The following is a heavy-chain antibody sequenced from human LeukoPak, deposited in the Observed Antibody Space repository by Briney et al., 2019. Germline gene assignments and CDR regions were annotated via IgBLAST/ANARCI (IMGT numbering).Heavy chain of an antibody. D-gene: IGHD4-17*01. CDR2: IKQDGSQ. V-gene: IGHV3-7*01. CDR3: VRGPDYGDRLVYLDY. CDR1: GFPFSRHW. J-gene: IGHJ4*02. Sequence: GGSLRLSCAASGFPFSRHWMGWVRQAPGKGLEWVASIKQDGSQHYVDSVKGRFTISRDNTKSSLSLQMNSLRLEDTALYYCVRGPDYGDRLVYLDYWGQGTLVTVSS.